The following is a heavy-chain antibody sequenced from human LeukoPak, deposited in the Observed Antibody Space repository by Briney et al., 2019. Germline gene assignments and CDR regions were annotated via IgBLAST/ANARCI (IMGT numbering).Heavy chain of an antibody. Sequence: PGGSLRLSCAVSGFTFTSYGMHWVRQAPGKGLEWVAIVWYDGTNIQYGDSVKGRFTISRGNPKNTLFLQMEGLRVEDTGIYYCARAPTPSSWFDYWGQGTLVTVSS. J-gene: IGHJ5*01. D-gene: IGHD6-13*01. CDR1: GFTFTSYG. V-gene: IGHV3-33*01. CDR2: VWYDGTNI. CDR3: ARAPTPSSWFDY.